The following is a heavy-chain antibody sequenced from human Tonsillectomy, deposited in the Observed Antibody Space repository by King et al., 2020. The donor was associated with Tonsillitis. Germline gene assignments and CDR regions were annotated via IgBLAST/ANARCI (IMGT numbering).Heavy chain of an antibody. CDR3: ARPYGDYPNDAFDI. D-gene: IGHD4-17*01. Sequence: VQLQESGPGLVKPSETLSLTCTVSGGSISSYYWSWIRQPPGKGLEWIGYIYYSGSTNYNPSLKSRVTISVDTSKNQFSLKLTSVTAADTAVYYCARPYGDYPNDAFDIWGQGTMVTVSS. CDR2: IYYSGST. J-gene: IGHJ3*02. V-gene: IGHV4-59*08. CDR1: GGSISSYY.